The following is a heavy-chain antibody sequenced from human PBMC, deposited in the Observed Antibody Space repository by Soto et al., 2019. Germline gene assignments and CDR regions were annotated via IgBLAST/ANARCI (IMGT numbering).Heavy chain of an antibody. J-gene: IGHJ4*02. CDR2: IYYSGST. Sequence: SETLSLTCTVSGGSISSYYWSWIRQPPGKGLEWIGYIYYSGSTNYNPSLKSRVTISVDTSKNQFSLKLGSVTAADTAVYYCARARDRKKYYFDYWGQGTLVTVSS. V-gene: IGHV4-59*01. CDR1: GGSISSYY. CDR3: ARARDRKKYYFDY.